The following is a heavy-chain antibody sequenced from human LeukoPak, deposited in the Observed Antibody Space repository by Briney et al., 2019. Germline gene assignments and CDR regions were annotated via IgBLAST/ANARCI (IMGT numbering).Heavy chain of an antibody. Sequence: SVEVSCKASGGTFSSYAIGWVRQAPGQGLEWMGGIIPIFGTANYAQKFQGRVTITTDESTSTAYMELSSLRSEDTAVYYCARDPGIPTYYYYMDVWGKGTTVTVSS. D-gene: IGHD3-10*01. J-gene: IGHJ6*03. CDR1: GGTFSSYA. CDR3: ARDPGIPTYYYYMDV. V-gene: IGHV1-69*05. CDR2: IIPIFGTA.